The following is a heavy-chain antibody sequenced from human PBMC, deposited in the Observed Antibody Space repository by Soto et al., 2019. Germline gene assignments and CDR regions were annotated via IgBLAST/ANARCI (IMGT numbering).Heavy chain of an antibody. CDR2: IIPILGIA. J-gene: IGHJ5*02. Sequence: SVKVSCKASGGTFSSYTISWVRQAPGQGLEWMGRIIPILGIANYAQKFQGRVTITADKSTSTAYMELSSLRSEDTAVYYCARWSGPITMVRGVITTRNWFDPWGQGTLVTVSS. D-gene: IGHD3-10*01. CDR3: ARWSGPITMVRGVITTRNWFDP. CDR1: GGTFSSYT. V-gene: IGHV1-69*02.